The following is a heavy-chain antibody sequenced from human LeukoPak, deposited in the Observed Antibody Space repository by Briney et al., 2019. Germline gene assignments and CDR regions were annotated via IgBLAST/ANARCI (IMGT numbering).Heavy chain of an antibody. V-gene: IGHV3-7*04. Sequence: GGSLRLSCAASGFTFSGHWMSWVRQAPGKGLEWVANIKFDGSETYYVDSVKGRFTISRDNTKKSLFLQMNSLRVEDTAVYYCARAGPRSGWTFDYWGQGTLVTVSS. CDR3: ARAGPRSGWTFDY. J-gene: IGHJ4*02. CDR1: GFTFSGHW. D-gene: IGHD6-19*01. CDR2: IKFDGSET.